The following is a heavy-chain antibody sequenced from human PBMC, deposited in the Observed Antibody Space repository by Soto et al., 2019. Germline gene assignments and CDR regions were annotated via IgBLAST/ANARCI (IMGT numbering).Heavy chain of an antibody. CDR2: ISAHNGNT. D-gene: IGHD1-1*01. Sequence: QVHLVQSGAEVKKPGASVKVSCKGSGYAFTTYGITWVRQAPGQGLEWMGWISAHNGNTNYAQKLQGRGTVSRDTSTSTADMELRSLRSDDTAVYYCARGRYGDYWGQGALVTVSS. J-gene: IGHJ4*02. V-gene: IGHV1-18*01. CDR3: ARGRYGDY. CDR1: GYAFTTYG.